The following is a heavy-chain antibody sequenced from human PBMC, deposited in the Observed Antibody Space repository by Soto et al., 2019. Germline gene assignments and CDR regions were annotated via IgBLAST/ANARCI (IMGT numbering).Heavy chain of an antibody. Sequence: GASVKVSCKASGYTFTSYAMHWVRQAPGQRLEWMGWINAGNGNTKYSQKIQGRVTITRDTSASTAYMELSSLRSEDTAVCYCARAVAVAADFDYWGQGTLVTVSS. CDR3: ARAVAVAADFDY. D-gene: IGHD6-19*01. CDR2: INAGNGNT. CDR1: GYTFTSYA. V-gene: IGHV1-3*01. J-gene: IGHJ4*02.